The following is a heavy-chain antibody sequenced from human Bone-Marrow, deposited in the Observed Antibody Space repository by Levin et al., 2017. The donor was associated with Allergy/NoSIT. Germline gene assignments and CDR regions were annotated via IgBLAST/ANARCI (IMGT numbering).Heavy chain of an antibody. Sequence: SQTLSLTCTVSGGSIRSYYWSWIRPPPGKGLEWIGFIYFSGSTNYKHSLKSRVTISVDTSKNQFSLKLSSVTAADTAVYYCARWIPNWFDPWGQGTLVTVSS. CDR2: IYFSGST. D-gene: IGHD2-2*03. J-gene: IGHJ5*02. CDR1: GGSIRSYY. V-gene: IGHV4-59*01. CDR3: ARWIPNWFDP.